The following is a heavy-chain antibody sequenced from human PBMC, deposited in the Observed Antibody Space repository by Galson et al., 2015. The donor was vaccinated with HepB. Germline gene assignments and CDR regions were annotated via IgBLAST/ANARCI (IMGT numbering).Heavy chain of an antibody. J-gene: IGHJ6*02. Sequence: SLRLSCAASGFTFSSYWMSWVRQAPGKGLEWVANIKQDGSEKYYVDSVKGRFTISRDNAKNSLYLQMNSLRAEDTAVYYCARGEGTWFGESYFVYYYGMDVWGQGTTVTVSS. CDR1: GFTFSSYW. CDR2: IKQDGSEK. D-gene: IGHD3-10*01. V-gene: IGHV3-7*03. CDR3: ARGEGTWFGESYFVYYYGMDV.